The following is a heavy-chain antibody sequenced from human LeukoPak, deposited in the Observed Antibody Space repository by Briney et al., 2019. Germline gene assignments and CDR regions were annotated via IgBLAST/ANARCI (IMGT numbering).Heavy chain of an antibody. V-gene: IGHV3-21*01. CDR2: VSGSSRDI. D-gene: IGHD4-23*01. J-gene: IGHJ3*02. Sequence: GGSLRLSCAASEFTFSTYSMNWVRQAPGKGLEWVSSVSGSSRDIYYADSVKGRFTISRDNAKNSLYLQMNSLRAEDTAVYYCARETTVEAFDIWGQGTMVTVSS. CDR3: ARETTVEAFDI. CDR1: EFTFSTYS.